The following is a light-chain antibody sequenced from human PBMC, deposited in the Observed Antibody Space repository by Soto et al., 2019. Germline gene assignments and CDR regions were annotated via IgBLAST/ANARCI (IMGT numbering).Light chain of an antibody. CDR3: MQALQTPWT. V-gene: IGKV2-28*01. CDR2: LGS. CDR1: QSLLHSNGYNS. Sequence: DIVMTQSPLSLPVTPGEPASISCRSSQSLLHSNGYNSLDWYLQKPGQSPQLLIYLGSNRASGVPDRFSGSGSDTDFTLKISRVEAEDVGVYYCMQALQTPWTCGQGTKVEIK. J-gene: IGKJ1*01.